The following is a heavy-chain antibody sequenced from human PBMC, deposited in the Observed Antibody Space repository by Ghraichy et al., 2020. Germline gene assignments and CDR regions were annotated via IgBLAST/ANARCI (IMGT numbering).Heavy chain of an antibody. D-gene: IGHD3-22*01. CDR2: IYYRGST. CDR3: ARDSGSELLSIDY. V-gene: IGHV4-59*01. Sequence: SETLSLTCTVSGGSISSYYWSWIRQPPGKGLEWIGYIYYRGSTNYHPSLKSRVTISVDTSKNQFSLKLSSVTAADTAVYYCARDSGSELLSIDYWGQGTLVTVSS. CDR1: GGSISSYY. J-gene: IGHJ4*02.